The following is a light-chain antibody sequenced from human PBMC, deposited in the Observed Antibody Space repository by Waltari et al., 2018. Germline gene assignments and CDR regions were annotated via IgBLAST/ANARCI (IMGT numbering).Light chain of an antibody. V-gene: IGKV3-11*01. CDR1: QSVSSY. CDR2: GAS. CDR3: QQRSNWPIT. Sequence: EIVLTQSPATLSLSPGERANLSCRASQSVSSYLAWYQQKPGQAPRLLIYGASNRATGIPARFSGSGSGTDFTLTISSLEPEDFAVYYCQQRSNWPITFGQGTRLEIK. J-gene: IGKJ5*01.